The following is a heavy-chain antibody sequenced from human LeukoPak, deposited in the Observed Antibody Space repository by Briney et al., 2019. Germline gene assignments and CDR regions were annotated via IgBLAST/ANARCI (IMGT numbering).Heavy chain of an antibody. V-gene: IGHV1-2*06. D-gene: IGHD6-13*01. CDR2: INPNSGGT. CDR1: GYTFSGYY. CDR3: ARDALSIAAAGITLSWFDP. Sequence: ASVEVSCRASGYTFSGYYLHWVRQAPAQGLEWMGRINPNSGGTNSAQKFQGRVTKTRDTSISTAYMELSRLSSDDTAVYYCARDALSIAAAGITLSWFDPWGQGTLVTVSS. J-gene: IGHJ5*02.